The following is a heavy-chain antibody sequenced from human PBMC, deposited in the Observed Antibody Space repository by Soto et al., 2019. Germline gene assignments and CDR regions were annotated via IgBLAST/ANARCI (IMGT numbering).Heavy chain of an antibody. Sequence: SETLSLTCTVSGGSISSYYWSWIRQPPGKGLEWIGYIYYSGSTNYNPSLKSRVTISVDTSKNQFSLKLSSVTAADTAVYYCAREGGGGSSQQNWFDPWGQGTLVTVSS. CDR3: AREGGGGSSQQNWFDP. J-gene: IGHJ5*02. CDR2: IYYSGST. D-gene: IGHD2-15*01. V-gene: IGHV4-59*01. CDR1: GGSISSYY.